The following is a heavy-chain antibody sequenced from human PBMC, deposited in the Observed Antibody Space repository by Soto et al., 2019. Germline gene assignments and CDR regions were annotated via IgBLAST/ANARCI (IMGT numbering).Heavy chain of an antibody. CDR3: ARDLDYGGTFDL. CDR2: IYYSGST. D-gene: IGHD4-17*01. Sequence: PSETLSLTCTVSGGSVSSGSYYWSWIRQPPGKGLEWIGYIYYSGSTNYNPSLESRVTISIDTSKNQFSLKVNSVTPADTAVYYCARDLDYGGTFDLWGQGTLVTSPQ. V-gene: IGHV4-61*01. CDR1: GGSVSSGSYY. J-gene: IGHJ4*02.